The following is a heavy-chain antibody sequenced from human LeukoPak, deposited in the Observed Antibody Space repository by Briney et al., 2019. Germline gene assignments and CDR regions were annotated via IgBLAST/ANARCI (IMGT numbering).Heavy chain of an antibody. V-gene: IGHV3-23*01. J-gene: IGHJ3*02. CDR3: ARDPNGDYIGAFDM. CDR2: IRGGGGSA. Sequence: GALRLSCTASGFTFSAYAMMWVRQAPGRGPEWVSAIRGGGGSAFYADSVKGRFTISRDNSKYTLFLQMNSLRAEDTAVYYCARDPNGDYIGAFDMWGPGTMVTVSS. CDR1: GFTFSAYA. D-gene: IGHD4-17*01.